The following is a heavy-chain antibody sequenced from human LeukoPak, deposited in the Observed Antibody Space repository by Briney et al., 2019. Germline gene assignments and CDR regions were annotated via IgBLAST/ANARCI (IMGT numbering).Heavy chain of an antibody. CDR3: ARNYDTSAYYYLFDY. J-gene: IGHJ4*02. V-gene: IGHV3-11*04. D-gene: IGHD3-22*01. CDR1: GFTFSDYY. Sequence: GGSLRLSCAASGFTFSDYYMSWIRQAPGKGLEWVSTIKGIGPTTYYADSLKGRFTISRDNAKNSLYLQMHSLTAEDTAVYYCARNYDTSAYYYLFDYWGQGTLVTVSS. CDR2: IKGIGPTT.